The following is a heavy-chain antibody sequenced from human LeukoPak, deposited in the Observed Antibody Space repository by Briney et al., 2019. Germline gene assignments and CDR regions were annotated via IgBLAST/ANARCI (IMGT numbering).Heavy chain of an antibody. V-gene: IGHV3-21*01. Sequence: GGSLRLSCAASGFTFSAHSMNWVRQAPGKGLEWVASISSRSSYIYYGVSVKGRFTVSRDNAKNSVYLQMNSLRVEDTAVYYCVRRAVSGEEALDFDYWGQGTLVTVSS. CDR1: GFTFSAHS. D-gene: IGHD6-19*01. CDR3: VRRAVSGEEALDFDY. J-gene: IGHJ4*02. CDR2: ISSRSSYI.